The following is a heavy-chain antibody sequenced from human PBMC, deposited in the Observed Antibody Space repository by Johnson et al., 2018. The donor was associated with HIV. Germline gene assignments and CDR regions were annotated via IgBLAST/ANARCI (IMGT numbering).Heavy chain of an antibody. Sequence: QVQLVESGGGVVQPGRSLRLSCAASGFTFSSYAMSWVRQAPGKGLEWVAVISYDGSNKYYADSVKGRFTISRDNSKNTLYLQMNSLRAEDTAVYYCASSLSSRSHDAFDMWGQGTMVTVSS. CDR3: ASSLSSRSHDAFDM. CDR2: ISYDGSNK. CDR1: GFTFSSYA. J-gene: IGHJ3*02. V-gene: IGHV3-30-3*01. D-gene: IGHD6-13*01.